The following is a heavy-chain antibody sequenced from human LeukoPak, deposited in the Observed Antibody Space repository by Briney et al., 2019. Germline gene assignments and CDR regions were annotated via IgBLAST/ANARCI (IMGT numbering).Heavy chain of an antibody. D-gene: IGHD2-2*01. CDR3: ARVWPAAMYWFDP. CDR1: GYTFTAYY. Sequence: GTVRVSCKASGYTFTAYYMHGVPQAPGQGREGRGWINPNSGGTNYAQKFQGRVTMTRDTSISTAYMELSRLRSDDTAVYYCARVWPAAMYWFDPWGQGTLVTVSS. CDR2: INPNSGGT. V-gene: IGHV1-2*02. J-gene: IGHJ5*02.